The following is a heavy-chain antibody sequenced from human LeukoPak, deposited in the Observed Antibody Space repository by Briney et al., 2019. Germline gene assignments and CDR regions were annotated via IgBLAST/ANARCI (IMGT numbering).Heavy chain of an antibody. V-gene: IGHV3-23*01. J-gene: IGHJ4*02. CDR3: TTEDYYGSGIDDY. CDR1: GFTFSSYA. D-gene: IGHD3-10*01. Sequence: GGSLRLSCAASGFTFSSYAMSWVRQAPGKGLEWVSAISGSGGSTYYADSVKGRFTISRDNSKNTLYLQMNSLRAEDTAVYYCTTEDYYGSGIDDYWGQGTLVTVSS. CDR2: ISGSGGST.